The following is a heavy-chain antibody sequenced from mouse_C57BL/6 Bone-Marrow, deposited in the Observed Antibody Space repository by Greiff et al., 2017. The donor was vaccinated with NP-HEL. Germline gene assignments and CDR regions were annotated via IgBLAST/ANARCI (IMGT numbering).Heavy chain of an antibody. V-gene: IGHV1-81*01. CDR2: IYPRSGNT. CDR3: ARLTTVVAETY. Sequence: QVQLQQSGAELARPGASVKLSCKASGYTFTSYGISWVKQRTGQGLEWIGEIYPRSGNTYYNEKFKGKATLTADKSSSTAYMELRSLTSEDSAVYFCARLTTVVAETYWGQGTLVTVSA. J-gene: IGHJ3*01. CDR1: GYTFTSYG. D-gene: IGHD1-1*01.